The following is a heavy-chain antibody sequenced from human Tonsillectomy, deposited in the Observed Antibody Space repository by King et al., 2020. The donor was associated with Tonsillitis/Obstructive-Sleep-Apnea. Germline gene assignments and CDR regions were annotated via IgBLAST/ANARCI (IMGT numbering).Heavy chain of an antibody. CDR3: ARMSSYCSSTSCDENYYYYYMDV. CDR1: GFSLTTSGMC. Sequence: VTLKESGPALVKPTQTLTLTCTFSGFSLTTSGMCVSWIRQPPGKALEWLARIDWDDDKYYNTSLKTRLTISKDTSKNQVVLTMTNMDPVDTATYYCARMSSYCSSTSCDENYYYYYMDVWGKGTTFTVSS. V-gene: IGHV2-70*15. CDR2: IDWDDDK. J-gene: IGHJ6*03. D-gene: IGHD2-2*01.